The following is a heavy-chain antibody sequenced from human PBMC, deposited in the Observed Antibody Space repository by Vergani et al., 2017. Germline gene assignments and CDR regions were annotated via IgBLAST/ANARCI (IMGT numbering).Heavy chain of an antibody. CDR3: ARGQDGFVMVAAPIDY. CDR1: GYTFTGYY. CDR2: INPNSGGT. V-gene: IGHV1-2*02. D-gene: IGHD2-15*01. J-gene: IGHJ4*02. Sequence: QVQLVQSGAEVKKPGASVKVSCKASGYTFTGYYMHWVRQAPGQGLEWMGWINPNSGGTNYAQKFQGRVTMTRDTSISTAYMELSRLRSDDTAVYYCARGQDGFVMVAAPIDYWGQGTLVTVSS.